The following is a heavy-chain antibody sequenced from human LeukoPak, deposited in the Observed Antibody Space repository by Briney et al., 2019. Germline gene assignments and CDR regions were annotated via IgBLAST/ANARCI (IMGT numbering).Heavy chain of an antibody. CDR1: GFTFDDYA. Sequence: GRSLRLSCAASGFTFDDYAMHWVRQAPGKGLEWVSGISWNSGTIGYAVSVKGRFTISRDNAKNSLYLQMNSLRAEDTALYYCAKGRGKVTATTDRFDYWGQGTLVGVSS. D-gene: IGHD2-21*02. J-gene: IGHJ4*02. CDR2: ISWNSGTI. V-gene: IGHV3-9*01. CDR3: AKGRGKVTATTDRFDY.